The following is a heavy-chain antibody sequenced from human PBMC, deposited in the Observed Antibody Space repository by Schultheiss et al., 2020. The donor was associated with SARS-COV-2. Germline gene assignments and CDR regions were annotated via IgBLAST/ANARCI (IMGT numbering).Heavy chain of an antibody. CDR2: IWYDGSNK. Sequence: GGSLRLSCAASGFTFSSYAMHWVRQAPGKGLEWVAVIWYDGSNKYYADSVKGRFTISRDNSKNTLYLQMNSLRAEDTAVYYCARDRRRVEVLRYYGMDVWGQGTTVTVSS. V-gene: IGHV3-33*08. CDR1: GFTFSSYA. D-gene: IGHD2-15*01. CDR3: ARDRRRVEVLRYYGMDV. J-gene: IGHJ6*02.